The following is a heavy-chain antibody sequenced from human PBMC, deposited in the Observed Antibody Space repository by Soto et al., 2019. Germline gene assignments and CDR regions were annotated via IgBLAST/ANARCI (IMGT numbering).Heavy chain of an antibody. J-gene: IGHJ3*01. CDR1: GFIVSSYY. CDR2: IYSGGST. CDR3: AKSGGNGWFADAFDV. V-gene: IGHV3-53*01. Sequence: PGGSLRLSCAGSGFIVSSYYMSWVRQAPGKGLEWISVIYSGGSTYYADSVKGRFTISRDNSENTLYLQLNSLRAEDTAVYYCAKSGGNGWFADAFDVWGPRPMVTVS. D-gene: IGHD6-19*01.